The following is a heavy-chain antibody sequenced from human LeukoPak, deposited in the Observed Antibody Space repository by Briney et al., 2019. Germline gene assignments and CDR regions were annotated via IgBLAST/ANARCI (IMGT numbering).Heavy chain of an antibody. CDR1: GYTFTNYW. J-gene: IGHJ4*02. CDR2: IYPGDSDT. V-gene: IGHV5-51*01. Sequence: GESLKISCKGSGYTFTNYWIGWVRQMPGKGLEWMGVIYPGDSDTRYSPSFQGQVTISVDKSDNTAYLQWNSLKASDTGMYYCARQRFFDYWGQGTLVTVSS. CDR3: ARQRFFDY.